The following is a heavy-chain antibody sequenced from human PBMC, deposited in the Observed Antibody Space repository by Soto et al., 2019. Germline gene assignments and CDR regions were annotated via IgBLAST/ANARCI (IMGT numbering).Heavy chain of an antibody. CDR3: ARDPVTTLSYGMDV. D-gene: IGHD4-17*01. CDR2: IYYSGST. J-gene: IGHJ6*02. CDR1: GDSISSVNW. Sequence: PSETLSLTCAVSGDSISSVNWWSWVRQSPGQGLEWIGYIYYSGSTYYNPSLKSRVTISVDTSKNQFSLKLSSVTAADTAVYYCARDPVTTLSYGMDVWGQGTRSPSP. V-gene: IGHV4-30-4*01.